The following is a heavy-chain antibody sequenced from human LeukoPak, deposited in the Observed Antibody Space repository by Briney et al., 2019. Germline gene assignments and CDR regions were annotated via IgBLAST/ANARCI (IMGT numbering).Heavy chain of an antibody. D-gene: IGHD5-18*01. V-gene: IGHV1-69*13. CDR1: GGTFSSYA. CDR3: AKGTGSYGYFLTRRYYFDY. J-gene: IGHJ4*02. Sequence: EASVKVSCKASGGTFSSYAISWVRQAPGQGLERMGGIIPIFGTANYAQKFQGRVTITADESTSTAYMELSSLRSEDTAVYYCAKGTGSYGYFLTRRYYFDYWGQGTLVTVSS. CDR2: IIPIFGTA.